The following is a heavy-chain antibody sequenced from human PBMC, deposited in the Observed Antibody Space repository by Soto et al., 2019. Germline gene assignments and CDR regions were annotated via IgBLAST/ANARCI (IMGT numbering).Heavy chain of an antibody. Sequence: ASVKFSCKASGYTFNTYSISWVRQAPGQGLEWMGWISGYNGDTHYAQKFQGRVTMTTDTSTSTAYMELRSLRSDDTAMYYCARENVLSYVDTAMVDYFDYWGQGTLVTVSS. D-gene: IGHD5-18*01. CDR1: GYTFNTYS. CDR3: ARENVLSYVDTAMVDYFDY. CDR2: ISGYNGDT. V-gene: IGHV1-18*01. J-gene: IGHJ4*02.